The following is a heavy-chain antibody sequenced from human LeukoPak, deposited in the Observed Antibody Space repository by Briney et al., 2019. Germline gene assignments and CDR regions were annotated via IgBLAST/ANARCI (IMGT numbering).Heavy chain of an antibody. CDR3: ARERRYCSSTSCSRSFDY. V-gene: IGHV1-2*02. Sequence: ASVKVSCKASGYTFTGYYMRWVRQAPGQGLEWMGWINPNSGGTNYAQKFQGRVTMTRDTSISTAYMELSRLRSDDTAVYYCARERRYCSSTSCSRSFDYWGQGTLVTVSS. CDR2: INPNSGGT. J-gene: IGHJ4*02. D-gene: IGHD2-2*01. CDR1: GYTFTGYY.